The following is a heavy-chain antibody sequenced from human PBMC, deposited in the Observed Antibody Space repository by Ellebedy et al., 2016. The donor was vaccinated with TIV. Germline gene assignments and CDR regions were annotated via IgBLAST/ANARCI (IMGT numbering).Heavy chain of an antibody. CDR1: GYSFTSYW. V-gene: IGHV5-51*01. J-gene: IGHJ4*02. CDR2: IYPGDSDT. Sequence: GESLKISXKGSGYSFTSYWLGWVRQMPGKGLEWMGIIYPGDSDTRYSPSFQGQVTISADKSISTAYLQWSSLKASDTAMYYCARSTAVSANYFDYWGQGTLVTVSS. D-gene: IGHD2-21*02. CDR3: ARSTAVSANYFDY.